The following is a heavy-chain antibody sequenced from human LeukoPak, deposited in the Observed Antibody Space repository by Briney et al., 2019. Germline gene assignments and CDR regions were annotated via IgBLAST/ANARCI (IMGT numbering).Heavy chain of an antibody. CDR3: ARSSIIAAAGPYYFDY. D-gene: IGHD6-13*01. CDR1: GGTFSSYA. V-gene: IGHV1-69*06. CDR2: IIPIFGTA. Sequence: GASVKVSCKASGGTFSSYAISWVRQAPGQGLEWMGGIIPIFGTANYAQKFQGRVTITADKSTTTAYMELNSLRSEDTAVYYCARSSIIAAAGPYYFDYWGQGTLVTVSS. J-gene: IGHJ4*02.